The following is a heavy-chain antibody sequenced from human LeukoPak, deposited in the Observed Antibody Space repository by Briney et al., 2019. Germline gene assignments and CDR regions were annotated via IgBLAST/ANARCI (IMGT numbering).Heavy chain of an antibody. V-gene: IGHV1-2*02. CDR3: ARDCSSTSCYN. Sequence: ASVTVSFTASGYTFTIYGISWVRQAPGQGREWMGWINPNSGGTNNAQKFQGRVTMTRDTSISTASMELSRLTSDATAIYYCARDCSSTSCYNWGQGTLVTVSS. CDR1: GYTFTIYG. CDR2: INPNSGGT. D-gene: IGHD2-2*02. J-gene: IGHJ4*02.